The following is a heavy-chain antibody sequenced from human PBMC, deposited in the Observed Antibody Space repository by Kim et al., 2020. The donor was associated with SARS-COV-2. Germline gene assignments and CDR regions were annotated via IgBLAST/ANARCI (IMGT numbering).Heavy chain of an antibody. D-gene: IGHD5-18*01. Sequence: SETLSLTCTVSGGSISSSSYYWGWIRQPPGKGLEWIGSIHYNGSTYYNTSLKSLVTISVDTYKSQFSLKLSSVTAAYTSGYYCARHPDTNWFDPWGQGTLVTVSS. CDR2: IHYNGST. V-gene: IGHV4-39*01. J-gene: IGHJ5*02. CDR1: GGSISSSSYY. CDR3: ARHPDTNWFDP.